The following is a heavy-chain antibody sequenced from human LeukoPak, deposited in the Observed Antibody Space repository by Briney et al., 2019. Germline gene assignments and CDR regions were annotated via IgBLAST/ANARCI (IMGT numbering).Heavy chain of an antibody. Sequence: GGSLRLSCAASGFTVSSNYMSWVRQTPGKGLEWVSVIYSGGTTYYADSVKGRFTISRDNSKNTLHLQMNSLRAEDTAVYYCARDQYSYAHAAHWGQGTLVTVSS. D-gene: IGHD5-18*01. CDR3: ARDQYSYAHAAH. CDR2: IYSGGTT. CDR1: GFTVSSNY. V-gene: IGHV3-66*01. J-gene: IGHJ4*02.